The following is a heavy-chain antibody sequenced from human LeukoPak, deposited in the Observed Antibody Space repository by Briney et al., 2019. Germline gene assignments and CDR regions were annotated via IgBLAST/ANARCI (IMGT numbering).Heavy chain of an antibody. D-gene: IGHD3-10*01. V-gene: IGHV4-39*01. CDR1: GGSISSYY. CDR3: ATVSGRGGYY. CDR2: IYYSGST. J-gene: IGHJ4*02. Sequence: SETLSLTCTVSGGSISSYYWGWIRQPPGKGLEWIGSIYYSGSTYYNPSLKSRVTISVDTSKNQFSLKLSSVTAADTAVYYCATVSGRGGYYWGQGTLVTVSS.